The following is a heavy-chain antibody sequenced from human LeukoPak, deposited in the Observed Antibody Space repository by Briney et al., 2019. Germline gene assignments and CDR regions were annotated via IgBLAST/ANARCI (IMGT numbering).Heavy chain of an antibody. D-gene: IGHD3-22*01. Sequence: GSLKVSCKASGYTFTTYGISWVRQAPGQGLEWMGWISGYNGNTNYAQKLQGRVTMTTDTSTSTDYMELRSLRSDDTAVYYCARSQAYYYDSSGYGDLDYWGQGTLVTLSS. V-gene: IGHV1-18*01. CDR2: ISGYNGNT. CDR3: ARSQAYYYDSSGYGDLDY. CDR1: GYTFTTYG. J-gene: IGHJ4*02.